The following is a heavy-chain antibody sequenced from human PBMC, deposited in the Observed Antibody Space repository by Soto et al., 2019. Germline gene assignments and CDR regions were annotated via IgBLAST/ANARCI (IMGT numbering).Heavy chain of an antibody. CDR2: IIPILGIA. J-gene: IGHJ6*04. CDR3: ASGDYSSSSDMDV. CDR1: GGTFSSYT. D-gene: IGHD6-6*01. Sequence: SVKVSCKASGGTFSSYTISWVRQAPGQGLEWMGRIIPILGIANYAQKFQGRVTITADKSTSTAYMELSSLRSEDTAVYYCASGDYSSSSDMDVWGKGTTVTVSS. V-gene: IGHV1-69*02.